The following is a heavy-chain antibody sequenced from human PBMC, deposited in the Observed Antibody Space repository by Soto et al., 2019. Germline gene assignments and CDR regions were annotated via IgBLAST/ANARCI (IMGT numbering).Heavy chain of an antibody. D-gene: IGHD3-22*01. Sequence: EVQLVESGGGLVQPGGSLRLSCAAFGFSFSSYSMNWLRQAPGKGLEWVSYISSSSSTIYYADSVKGRFTISRDNAKNSLYLQMNSLRDEDTAVYYCARDSVDDSSGYYKLDAFDIWGQGTMVTVSS. V-gene: IGHV3-48*02. CDR2: ISSSSSTI. CDR3: ARDSVDDSSGYYKLDAFDI. J-gene: IGHJ3*02. CDR1: GFSFSSYS.